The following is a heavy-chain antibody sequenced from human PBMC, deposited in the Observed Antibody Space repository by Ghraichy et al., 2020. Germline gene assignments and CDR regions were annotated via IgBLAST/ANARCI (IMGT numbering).Heavy chain of an antibody. CDR3: ARGFYDSGDYNGLDF. CDR2: ISSSGRTI. J-gene: IGHJ4*02. CDR1: GFNFKIYS. Sequence: GGSLRLSCTASGFNFKIYSMNWVRQAPGKGLEWVSYISSSGRTIYYTDSVKGRFTISRDNAKDSLYLQMNSLRAEDTAVYYCARGFYDSGDYNGLDFWGQGTLDTVSS. D-gene: IGHD4-17*01. V-gene: IGHV3-48*01.